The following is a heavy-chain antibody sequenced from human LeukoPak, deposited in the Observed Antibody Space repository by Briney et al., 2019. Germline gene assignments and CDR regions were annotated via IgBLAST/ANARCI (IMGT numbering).Heavy chain of an antibody. J-gene: IGHJ4*02. Sequence: GRSLRLSCAASGFTFSSYGMHWVRQAPGKGLEWVAVISYDGSNKYYADSVKGRFTISRDNSKNTLYLQMNCLRAEDTAVYYCAKGSSGTLFDYWGQGTLVTVSS. CDR3: AKGSSGTLFDY. CDR2: ISYDGSNK. D-gene: IGHD3-10*01. V-gene: IGHV3-30*18. CDR1: GFTFSSYG.